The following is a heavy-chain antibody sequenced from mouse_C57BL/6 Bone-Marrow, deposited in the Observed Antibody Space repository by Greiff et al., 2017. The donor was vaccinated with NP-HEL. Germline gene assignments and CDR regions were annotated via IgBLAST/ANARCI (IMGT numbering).Heavy chain of an antibody. V-gene: IGHV14-4*01. D-gene: IGHD2-3*01. CDR2: IDPENGDT. CDR3: TTGLLNYAMDY. CDR1: GFNIKDDY. Sequence: VQLQQSGAELVRPGASVKLSCTASGFNIKDDYMHWVQQRPEQGLEWIGWIDPENGDTEYASKFQGKATITADTSSNTAYLQLSSLTSEDTAVYYCTTGLLNYAMDYWGQGTSVTVSS. J-gene: IGHJ4*01.